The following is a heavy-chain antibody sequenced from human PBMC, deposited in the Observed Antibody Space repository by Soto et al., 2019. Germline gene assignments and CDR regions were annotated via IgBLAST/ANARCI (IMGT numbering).Heavy chain of an antibody. J-gene: IGHJ2*01. CDR3: ARGNHRWLQLWYFDL. CDR2: IIPIFGTA. CDR1: GGTFSSYT. D-gene: IGHD5-12*01. V-gene: IGHV1-69*12. Sequence: QVQLVQSGAEVKKPGSSVTVSCKASGGTFSSYTISWVRQAPGQGLEWMGGIIPIFGTANYAQKFQGRGTMTAGESTSTAYMELSSLRAEATVVYYCARGNHRWLQLWYFDLWGRGTLVTVSS.